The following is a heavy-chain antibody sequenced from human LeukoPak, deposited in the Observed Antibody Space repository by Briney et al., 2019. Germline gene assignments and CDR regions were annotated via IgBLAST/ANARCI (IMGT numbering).Heavy chain of an antibody. CDR1: GFTFSTYW. Sequence: GGSLRLSCAASGFTFSTYWMTWVRQAPGQGLEWIANIKPDGSEKYYVDSVKGRFTISRDNAKNSLYLQLNSLSAEDTAMYYCARDDYGDYFFDFWGQGTLVTVSS. J-gene: IGHJ4*02. D-gene: IGHD4-17*01. CDR2: IKPDGSEK. CDR3: ARDDYGDYFFDF. V-gene: IGHV3-7*01.